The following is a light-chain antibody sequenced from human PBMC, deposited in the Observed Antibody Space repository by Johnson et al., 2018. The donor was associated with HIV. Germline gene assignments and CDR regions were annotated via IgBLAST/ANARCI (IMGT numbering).Light chain of an antibody. CDR2: DNN. Sequence: QSVLTQPPSVSAAPGQKVTISCSGSSSNIGNNYVSWYQQLPGTAPKLLIYDNNKRPSGIPDRFSGSKSGTSATLGITGLQTGDEADYYSGTWDSSLSSYVFGTGTNVTVL. J-gene: IGLJ1*01. CDR1: SSNIGNNY. CDR3: GTWDSSLSSYV. V-gene: IGLV1-51*01.